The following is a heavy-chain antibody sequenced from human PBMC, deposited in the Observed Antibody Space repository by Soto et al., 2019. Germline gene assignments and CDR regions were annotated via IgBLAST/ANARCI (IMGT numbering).Heavy chain of an antibody. V-gene: IGHV3-13*01. Sequence: EVQLVESGGGLVLPGGSLRLSCAASGFTFSSYDMHWVRQATGKGLEWVSAIGTAGDTYYPGSVKGRFTISRENAKNSLYLQMNSLRAGDTAVYYCAREGYSSGRMSGFDYWGQGTLVTVSS. D-gene: IGHD6-19*01. CDR3: AREGYSSGRMSGFDY. CDR2: IGTAGDT. CDR1: GFTFSSYD. J-gene: IGHJ4*02.